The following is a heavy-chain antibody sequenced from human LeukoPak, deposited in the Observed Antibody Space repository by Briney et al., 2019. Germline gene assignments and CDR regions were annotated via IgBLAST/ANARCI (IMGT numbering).Heavy chain of an antibody. CDR1: GFTFSSYS. V-gene: IGHV3-21*01. CDR3: ARGGGYSYGYGRKDY. D-gene: IGHD5-18*01. CDR2: ISSSSSYI. Sequence: GGSLRLSCAASGFTFSSYSMNWVRRAPGKGLEWVSSISSSSSYIYYADSVKGRFTISRDNAKNSLYLQMNSLRAEDTAVYYCARGGGYSYGYGRKDYWGQGTLVTVSS. J-gene: IGHJ4*02.